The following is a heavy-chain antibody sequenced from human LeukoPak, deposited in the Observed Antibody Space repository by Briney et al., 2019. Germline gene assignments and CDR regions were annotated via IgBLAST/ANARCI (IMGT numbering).Heavy chain of an antibody. CDR3: ARHRDPTGGRAPRVPAQIDY. CDR2: IYYSGST. Sequence: SETLSLTCTVSGGSISSYYWSWIRQPPGKGLEWIGYIYYSGSTNYNPSLKSRVTISVDTSKNQFSLKLSSVTAADTAVYYCARHRDPTGGRAPRVPAQIDYWGQGTLVTVSS. V-gene: IGHV4-59*08. D-gene: IGHD2-2*01. J-gene: IGHJ4*02. CDR1: GGSISSYY.